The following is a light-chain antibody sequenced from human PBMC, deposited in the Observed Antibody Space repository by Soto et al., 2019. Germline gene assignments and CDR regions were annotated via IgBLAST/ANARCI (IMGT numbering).Light chain of an antibody. J-gene: IGLJ2*01. CDR1: SSDVGSYNY. Sequence: QSVLTQPASVSGSPGQSITISCTGTSSDVGSYNYVSWYQQHPGNAPKLRIYEATKRPSVVSNRFSASKSGNTASLTISGLQADDEADYYCCSYAGTTTVFGGGTKLTVL. CDR3: CSYAGTTTV. CDR2: EAT. V-gene: IGLV2-23*01.